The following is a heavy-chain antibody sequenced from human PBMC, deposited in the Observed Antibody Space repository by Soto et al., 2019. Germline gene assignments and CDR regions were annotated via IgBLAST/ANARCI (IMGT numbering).Heavy chain of an antibody. V-gene: IGHV3-9*01. J-gene: IGHJ4*02. Sequence: EVQLVESGGGLVQPGRSLRLSCAASGFTFDDYAMHWVRQAPGKGLEWVSGISWNSGSIGYADSVKGRFTISRDNAKNPLYLPMNSLRADDTALYYCAKGRGGSCGRAYFGYWGQGTLVTVSS. CDR1: GFTFDDYA. CDR3: AKGRGGSCGRAYFGY. D-gene: IGHD2-15*01. CDR2: ISWNSGSI.